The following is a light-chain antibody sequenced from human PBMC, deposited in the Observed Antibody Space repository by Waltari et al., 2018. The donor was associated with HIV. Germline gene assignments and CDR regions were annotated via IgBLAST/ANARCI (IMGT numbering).Light chain of an antibody. Sequence: DTVMTQTPLSLTVTLGQPASISCTSDQSLVHSDGRPYLSWHHQRPGQPPSLLIYQVAKRFSGVPDRFSGSGAGTDFTLKISRVEAEDVGVYYCRQRTHIPHTFGRGTKLEV. V-gene: IGKV2-24*01. J-gene: IGKJ2*01. CDR2: QVA. CDR1: QSLVHSDGRPY. CDR3: RQRTHIPHT.